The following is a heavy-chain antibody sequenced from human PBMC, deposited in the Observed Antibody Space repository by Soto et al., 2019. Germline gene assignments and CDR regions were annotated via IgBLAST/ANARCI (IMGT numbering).Heavy chain of an antibody. CDR2: IYYSGST. D-gene: IGHD1-20*01. V-gene: IGHV4-39*01. J-gene: IGHJ5*02. CDR1: GGSISSSSYY. Sequence: QLQLQESGPGLVKPSETLSLTCTVSGGSISSSSYYWGWIRQPPGKGLEWIGSIYYSGSTYYNPSLESRVTISVDTSKTQFSLKVSSVTAADTAVYYCARLLLTGTTTGSWFDPWGQGTLVTVSS. CDR3: ARLLLTGTTTGSWFDP.